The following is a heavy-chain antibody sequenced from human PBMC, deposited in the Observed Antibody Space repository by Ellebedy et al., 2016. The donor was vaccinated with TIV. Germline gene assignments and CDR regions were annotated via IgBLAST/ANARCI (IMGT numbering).Heavy chain of an antibody. CDR1: GASISSVGYY. CDR3: ARHFGMIAADRRVDY. D-gene: IGHD6-13*01. V-gene: IGHV4-31*03. J-gene: IGHJ4*02. CDR2: IYYSGIT. Sequence: SETLSLTXTVSGASISSVGYYWSWIRQHPGKGLEWIGYIYYSGITYYNPSLKGRVTLSVDTSKNQFSLKLSSVTAADTAVYYCARHFGMIAADRRVDYWGQGTLVTVSS.